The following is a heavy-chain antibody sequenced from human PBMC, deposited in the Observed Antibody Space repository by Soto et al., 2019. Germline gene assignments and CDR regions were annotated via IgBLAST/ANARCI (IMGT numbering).Heavy chain of an antibody. D-gene: IGHD6-19*01. CDR2: INHSGST. V-gene: IGHV4-34*01. CDR1: GGSFSGYY. CDR3: ARGLKRSVAGTGGMDDY. J-gene: IGHJ4*02. Sequence: ASETLSLTCAVYGGSFSGYYWSWIRQPPGKGLEWIGEINHSGSTNYNPSLKSRVTISVDTSKNQFSLKLSSVTAADTAVYYCARGLKRSVAGTGGMDDYWGQGTLVTVSS.